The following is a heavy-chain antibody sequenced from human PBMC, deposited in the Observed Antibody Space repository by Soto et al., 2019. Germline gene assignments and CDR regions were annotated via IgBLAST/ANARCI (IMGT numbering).Heavy chain of an antibody. J-gene: IGHJ4*02. D-gene: IGHD2-2*01. Sequence: PGGSLRLSCAASGFTFSSYGMHWVRQAPGKGLEWVAVISYDGSNKYYADSVKGRFTISKDSSKNTLYLQMNSLRVEDTAVYYCAKGYHNFDYWGLGTLVTVSS. CDR2: ISYDGSNK. V-gene: IGHV3-30*18. CDR1: GFTFSSYG. CDR3: AKGYHNFDY.